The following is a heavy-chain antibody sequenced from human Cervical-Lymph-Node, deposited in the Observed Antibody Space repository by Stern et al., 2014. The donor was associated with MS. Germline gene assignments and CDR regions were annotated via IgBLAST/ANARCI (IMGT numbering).Heavy chain of an antibody. Sequence: EVQLLESGGGLVQPGRSLRLSCSSSGFTFADSPMSWFRQAPGKGLEWVGFITPKAYGGTTEYAASVKGRFTISRDDSKSIAYLQMNSLKTEDTAVYYCSVVLTGIDYWGQGNLVTVSS. CDR1: GFTFADSP. J-gene: IGHJ4*02. CDR3: SVVLTGIDY. D-gene: IGHD7-27*01. CDR2: ITPKAYGGTT. V-gene: IGHV3-49*03.